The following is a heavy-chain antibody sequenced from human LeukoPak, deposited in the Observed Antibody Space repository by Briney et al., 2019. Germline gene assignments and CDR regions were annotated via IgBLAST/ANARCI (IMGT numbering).Heavy chain of an antibody. V-gene: IGHV3-21*01. CDR3: ARVPTSSWETASDI. D-gene: IGHD1-26*01. Sequence: GGSLSLSCAASGFTFNSYTTNWICEAPGKGLEWVSSISSSSSYTYYADPVKGRFTISRDDAKNSLSRQMNRWRPQDPAGYSCARVPTSSWETASDIWGQGRVVTASS. J-gene: IGHJ3*02. CDR2: ISSSSSYT. CDR1: GFTFNSYT.